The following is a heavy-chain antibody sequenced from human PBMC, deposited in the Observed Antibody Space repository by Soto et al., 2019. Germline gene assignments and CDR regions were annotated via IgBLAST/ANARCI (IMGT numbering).Heavy chain of an antibody. CDR3: ARDQGGSYDSCFDP. J-gene: IGHJ5*02. Sequence: EVQVVESGGGLVKPGGSLRLSCTFTFSMYSMNWVRQAPGKGLEWVASISSGSAYIKYAESVKGRFTISRDNAKNSLHLQMNSLRAEDTAIYHCARDQGGSYDSCFDPWGQGTLVTVSS. CDR1: TFSMYS. CDR2: ISSGSAYI. D-gene: IGHD1-26*01. V-gene: IGHV3-21*06.